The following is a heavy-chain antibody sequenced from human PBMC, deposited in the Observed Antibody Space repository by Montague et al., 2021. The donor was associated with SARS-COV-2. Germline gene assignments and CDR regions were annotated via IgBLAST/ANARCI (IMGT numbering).Heavy chain of an antibody. V-gene: IGHV4-59*01. CDR2: IYYTGST. CDR3: ARVGWDLRVGDYYFDY. CDR1: GGSISPYY. Sequence: SETLSLTCTVSGGSISPYYWSWIRQPPGKGLEWIGNIYYTGSTNYNPSLKSRLTISVDTSENQFSLKVTSVTPADTAVYYCARVGWDLRVGDYYFDYWGQGTLVTVSS. J-gene: IGHJ4*02. D-gene: IGHD4-23*01.